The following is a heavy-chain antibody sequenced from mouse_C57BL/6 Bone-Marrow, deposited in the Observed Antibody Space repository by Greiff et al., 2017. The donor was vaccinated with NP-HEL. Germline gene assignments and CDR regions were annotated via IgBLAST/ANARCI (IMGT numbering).Heavy chain of an antibody. J-gene: IGHJ3*01. CDR1: GYAFTNYL. V-gene: IGHV1-54*01. Sequence: VQLQQSGAELVRPGTSVKVSCKASGYAFTNYLIEWVKQRPGQGLEWIGVINPGSGGTNYNEKFKGKATLTADKSSSTAYMQLSSLTSEDSAVYFWASTLFAYWGQGTLVTVSA. CDR2: INPGSGGT. CDR3: ASTLFAY.